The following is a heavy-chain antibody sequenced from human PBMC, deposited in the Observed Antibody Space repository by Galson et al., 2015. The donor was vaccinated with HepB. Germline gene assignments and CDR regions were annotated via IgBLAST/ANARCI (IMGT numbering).Heavy chain of an antibody. CDR2: IYSGGST. CDR1: GFTVSGHS. D-gene: IGHD5-12*01. V-gene: IGHV3-53*01. CDR3: ARGFNSGWDFDY. J-gene: IGHJ4*02. Sequence: SLRLSCAASGFTVSGHSMSWVRQAPGKGLEWVSVIYSGGSTDYADSVKGRFTVSRDNSKNTLYLQINSLRAEDTAVYYCARGFNSGWDFDYWGQGTLVTVSS.